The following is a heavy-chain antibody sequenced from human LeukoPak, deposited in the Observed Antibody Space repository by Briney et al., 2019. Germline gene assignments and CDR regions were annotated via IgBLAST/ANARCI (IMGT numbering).Heavy chain of an antibody. CDR2: IYYSGST. V-gene: IGHV4-31*03. J-gene: IGHJ4*02. CDR3: ARSHDHLWGNYPDY. Sequence: SETLSLTCTVSGGSISSGGYYWSWIRQHPGKGLGWIGYIYYSGSTYYNPSLKSRVTISVDTSKNQFSLKLSSVTAADTAMYYCARSHDHLWGNYPDYWGQGTLVTVSS. CDR1: GGSISSGGYY. D-gene: IGHD3-16*02.